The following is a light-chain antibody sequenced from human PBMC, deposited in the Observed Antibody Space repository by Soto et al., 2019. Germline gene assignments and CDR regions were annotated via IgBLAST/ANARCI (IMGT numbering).Light chain of an antibody. Sequence: EIVLTQSPGTLSFSPGERATLSCRAIQSVSSSYLAWYQQKPGQAPRLIIYGASNRATGIPDRFSGSGSGTDFTLTISRLEPEDFAVYYCQQYDISPPLTFGGGTKVDIK. V-gene: IGKV3-20*01. CDR2: GAS. J-gene: IGKJ4*01. CDR3: QQYDISPPLT. CDR1: QSVSSSY.